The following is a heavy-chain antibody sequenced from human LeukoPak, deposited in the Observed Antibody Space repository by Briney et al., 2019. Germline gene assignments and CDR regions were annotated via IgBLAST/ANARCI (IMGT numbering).Heavy chain of an antibody. J-gene: IGHJ4*02. D-gene: IGHD6-19*01. Sequence: ASVKVSCKASGYTFTSYAMHWVRQAPGQRLEWMGWINAGNGDTKYSQKFQGRVTITRDTSASTAYMELSSLRSEDTAVYYCAREAQIAVQFDYWGQGTLVTVSS. CDR1: GYTFTSYA. V-gene: IGHV1-3*01. CDR2: INAGNGDT. CDR3: AREAQIAVQFDY.